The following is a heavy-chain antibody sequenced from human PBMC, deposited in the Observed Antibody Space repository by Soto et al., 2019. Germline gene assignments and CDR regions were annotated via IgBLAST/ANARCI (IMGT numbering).Heavy chain of an antibody. J-gene: IGHJ4*02. V-gene: IGHV3-23*01. CDR1: GFTFSSYA. Sequence: GGSLRLSCAASGFTFSSYAMSWVRQAPGKGLEWVSAISGSGGSTYYADSVKGRFTISRDNSKNTLYLQMNSLRAEDTAVYYCAKVDYCSGGSCYSGPPYYFDYWGQGTLVTVSS. CDR3: AKVDYCSGGSCYSGPPYYFDY. CDR2: ISGSGGST. D-gene: IGHD2-15*01.